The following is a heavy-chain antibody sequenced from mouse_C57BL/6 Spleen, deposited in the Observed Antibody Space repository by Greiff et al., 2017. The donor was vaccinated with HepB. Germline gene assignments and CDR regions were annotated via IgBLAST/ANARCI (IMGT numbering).Heavy chain of an antibody. CDR3: TRSLITTVVDYFDY. CDR1: GYTFTDYE. D-gene: IGHD1-1*01. Sequence: VQLQQSGAELVRPGASVTLSCKASGYTFTDYEMHWVKQTPVHGLEWLGAIEPETGGTAYNQKFKGKAILTADKSYSTAYMELRSLTSEDSAVYYCTRSLITTVVDYFDYWGQGTTLTVSS. CDR2: IEPETGGT. V-gene: IGHV1-15*01. J-gene: IGHJ2*01.